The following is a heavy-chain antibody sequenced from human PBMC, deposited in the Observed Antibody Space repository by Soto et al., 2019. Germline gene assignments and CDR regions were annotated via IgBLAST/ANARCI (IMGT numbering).Heavy chain of an antibody. CDR3: ARPQASSTSYYYYYMDV. CDR2: ISSSSSYI. CDR1: GFTFSSYS. V-gene: IGHV3-21*01. D-gene: IGHD2-2*01. J-gene: IGHJ6*03. Sequence: GGSLRLSCAASGFTFSSYSMNWVRQAPGKGLEWVSSISSSSSYIYYADSVKGRFTISRDNAKNSLYLQMNSLRAEDTAVYYCARPQASSTSYYYYYMDVWGKGTTVTVSS.